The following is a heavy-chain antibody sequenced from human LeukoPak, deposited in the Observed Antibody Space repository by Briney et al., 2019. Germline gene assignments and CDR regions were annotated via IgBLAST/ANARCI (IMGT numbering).Heavy chain of an antibody. D-gene: IGHD3-9*01. Sequence: GGSLRLSCAASGFTFGDYAMHWVRQAPGKGLEWVSGISWNSGSIGYADSVKGRFTISRDNSKNTLYLQMNSLRAEDTAVYYCAKEGYRYFGPAADSWGQGTLVTVSS. J-gene: IGHJ5*02. CDR2: ISWNSGSI. CDR3: AKEGYRYFGPAADS. V-gene: IGHV3-9*01. CDR1: GFTFGDYA.